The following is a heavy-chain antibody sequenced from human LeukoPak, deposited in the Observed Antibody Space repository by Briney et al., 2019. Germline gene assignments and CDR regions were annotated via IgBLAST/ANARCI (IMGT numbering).Heavy chain of an antibody. V-gene: IGHV4-34*01. J-gene: IGHJ4*02. CDR2: INHSGST. CDR1: GGSFSGYY. Sequence: SETLSLTCAVYGGSFSGYYWSWIRQPPGKGLEWSGEINHSGSTNYNPSLKSRVTISVDTSKNQFSLELSSVTAADTAVYYCVTAVVTPGRFDYWGQGTLVTVSS. D-gene: IGHD3-10*01. CDR3: VTAVVTPGRFDY.